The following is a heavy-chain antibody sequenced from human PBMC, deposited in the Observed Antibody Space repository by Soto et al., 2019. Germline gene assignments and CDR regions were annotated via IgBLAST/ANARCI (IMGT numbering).Heavy chain of an antibody. CDR1: GFTFSSYG. CDR3: AKEVQLCSLSYYYGMDV. V-gene: IGHV3-30*18. CDR2: ISYDGSNK. D-gene: IGHD5-18*01. Sequence: QVQLVESGGGVVQPGRSLRLSCAASGFTFSSYGMHWVRQAPGKGLEWVAVISYDGSNKYYADSVKGRFTISRDNSKNTLYLQMNSLRAEDTAVYYCAKEVQLCSLSYYYGMDVWGQGTTVTVSS. J-gene: IGHJ6*02.